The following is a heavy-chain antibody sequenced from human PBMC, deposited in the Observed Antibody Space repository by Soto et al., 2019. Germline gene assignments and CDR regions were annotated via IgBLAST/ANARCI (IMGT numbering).Heavy chain of an antibody. CDR3: ARRLYSGSYYRYYYGMDV. CDR2: IYPGDSDT. D-gene: IGHD1-26*01. J-gene: IGHJ6*02. CDR1: GYSFTSYR. V-gene: IGHV5-51*01. Sequence: CKGSGYSFTSYRIGWVRQMPGKGLEWMGIIYPGDSDTRYSPSFQGQATISADKSIRTAYLQWSSLKASDTAMYYCARRLYSGSYYRYYYGMDVWGQGTTVTVSS.